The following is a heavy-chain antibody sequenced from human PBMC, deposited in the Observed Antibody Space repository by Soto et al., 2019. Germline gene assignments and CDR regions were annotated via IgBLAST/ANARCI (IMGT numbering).Heavy chain of an antibody. CDR3: ARVGLPGWFDP. CDR2: IYYSGST. Sequence: SETLSLTCTVSGGSISSYYWSWIRQPPGKGLEWIGYIYYSGSTNYNPSLKSRVTISVDTSKNQFSLKLSSVAAADTAVYYCARVGLPGWFDPWGQGTLVTVSS. J-gene: IGHJ5*02. CDR1: GGSISSYY. D-gene: IGHD3-10*01. V-gene: IGHV4-59*01.